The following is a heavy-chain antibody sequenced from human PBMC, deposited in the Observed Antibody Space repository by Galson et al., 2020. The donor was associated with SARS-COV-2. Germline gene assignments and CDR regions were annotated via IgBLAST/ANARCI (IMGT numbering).Heavy chain of an antibody. CDR2: IRSKAYGGTT. Sequence: GGSLRLSCTASGFTFGDYAMSWVRQAPGKGLEWVGFIRSKAYGGTTEYAASVKGRFTISRDDSKSIAYLQMNSLKTEDTAVYYCTRDQGHYYDILTGYYSSLGFDPWGQGTLVTVSS. V-gene: IGHV3-49*04. CDR3: TRDQGHYYDILTGYYSSLGFDP. J-gene: IGHJ5*02. CDR1: GFTFGDYA. D-gene: IGHD3-9*01.